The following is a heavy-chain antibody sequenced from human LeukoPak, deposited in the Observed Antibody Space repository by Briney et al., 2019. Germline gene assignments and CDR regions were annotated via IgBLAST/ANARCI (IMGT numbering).Heavy chain of an antibody. D-gene: IGHD6-13*01. CDR1: GFIFADYW. J-gene: IGHJ4*02. CDR2: IRGDGRAT. CDR3: ARVHSSTWAGNYFDY. Sequence: PGGSMRLSCAASGFIFADYWMHWVRQAPGKELVWVARIRGDGRATTYADSVKGRFTISRDNAKNSLYLQMNSLKTEDTAVYYCARVHSSTWAGNYFDYWGQGTLVTVSS. V-gene: IGHV3-74*01.